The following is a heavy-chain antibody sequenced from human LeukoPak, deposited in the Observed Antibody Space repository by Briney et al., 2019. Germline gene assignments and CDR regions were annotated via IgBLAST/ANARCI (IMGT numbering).Heavy chain of an antibody. CDR1: GYTFTSYY. J-gene: IGHJ4*02. CDR2: INPSGGST. CDR3: ARDPRSSGWYKGLAHFDY. Sequence: ASVKVSCKASGYTFTSYYMHWVRQAPGRGLEWMGIINPSGGSTSYAQKFQGRVTMTRDTSTSTVYMELSSLRSEDTAVYYCARDPRSSGWYKGLAHFDYWGQGTLVTVSS. V-gene: IGHV1-46*01. D-gene: IGHD6-19*01.